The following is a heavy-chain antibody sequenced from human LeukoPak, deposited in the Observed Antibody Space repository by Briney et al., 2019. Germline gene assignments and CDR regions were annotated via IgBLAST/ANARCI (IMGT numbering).Heavy chain of an antibody. CDR2: IYPGDSGT. D-gene: IGHD3-16*02. V-gene: IGHV5-51*01. J-gene: IGHJ5*02. CDR1: GYSFTSYW. Sequence: PGESLKSSCKGSGYSFTSYWIGWVRQMPGKGLEWMGIIYPGDSGTRYSPSFQGQVTISADKSISTAYLQWSSLKASDTAMYYCARGYVWGSYRPHNWFDPWSQGTLVTVSS. CDR3: ARGYVWGSYRPHNWFDP.